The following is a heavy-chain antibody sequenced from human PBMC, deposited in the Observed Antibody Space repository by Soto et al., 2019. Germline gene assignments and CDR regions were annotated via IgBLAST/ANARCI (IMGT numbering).Heavy chain of an antibody. CDR1: GFAFSTYA. J-gene: IGHJ5*02. D-gene: IGHD3-22*01. V-gene: IGHV3-21*02. Sequence: EVQLLESGGALEHPGGSLRLSCAASGFAFSTYAMTWVRQAPGKGLEWLASITDDSSHIDYADSVRGRFTVSRDNARKSVYLQMDSLGAEDTAIYYCATPYYYNHWGPGTLVTVSS. CDR2: ITDDSSHI. CDR3: ATPYYYNH.